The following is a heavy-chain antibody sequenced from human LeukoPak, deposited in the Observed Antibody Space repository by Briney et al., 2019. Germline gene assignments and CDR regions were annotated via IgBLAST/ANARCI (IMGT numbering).Heavy chain of an antibody. Sequence: GGSLRLSCAASGYTFSSYEMNWVRQAPGKGLEWVSYISSSGSTIYYADSVKGRFTISRDNAKNSLYLQMNSLRAEDTAVYYCARDFHRRYYDSSGYNAFDIWGQGTMVTVSS. J-gene: IGHJ3*02. CDR1: GYTFSSYE. CDR2: ISSSGSTI. CDR3: ARDFHRRYYDSSGYNAFDI. V-gene: IGHV3-48*03. D-gene: IGHD3-22*01.